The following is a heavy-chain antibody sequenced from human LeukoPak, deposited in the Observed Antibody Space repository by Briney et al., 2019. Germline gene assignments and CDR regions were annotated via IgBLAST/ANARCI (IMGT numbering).Heavy chain of an antibody. Sequence: GGSLRLSCAASGFTFSSYSMNWVRQAPGKGLEWVSYISSSSSTIYYADSVKGRFTISRDNAKNSLYLQMNSLRAEDTAVYYCAKDRRDGGGDCYFFDYWGQGTLVTVSS. CDR2: ISSSSSTI. CDR1: GFTFSSYS. V-gene: IGHV3-48*04. D-gene: IGHD2-21*01. CDR3: AKDRRDGGGDCYFFDY. J-gene: IGHJ4*02.